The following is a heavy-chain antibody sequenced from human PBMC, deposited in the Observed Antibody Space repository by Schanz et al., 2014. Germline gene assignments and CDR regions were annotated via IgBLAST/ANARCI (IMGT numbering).Heavy chain of an antibody. CDR2: IYMDGSGR. J-gene: IGHJ6*02. D-gene: IGHD2-15*01. CDR3: ARDNRQCSGACSGGSCHPCGMDV. Sequence: EVQLVQSGGGLVQPGGSLRLSCAASGFTFSRYWMQWVRQAPGKGLVWVSRIYMDGSGRDYGDSVKGRFTVSRDNAKNTLYWEMDRLRAEDTAVYYCARDNRQCSGACSGGSCHPCGMDVWGQGTTXIVSS. V-gene: IGHV3-74*01. CDR1: GFTFSRYW.